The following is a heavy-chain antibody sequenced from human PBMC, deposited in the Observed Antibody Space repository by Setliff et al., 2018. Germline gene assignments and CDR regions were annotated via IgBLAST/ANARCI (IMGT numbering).Heavy chain of an antibody. V-gene: IGHV1-18*01. CDR1: GYTFTRYG. D-gene: IGHD3-3*01. Sequence: ASVKVSCKASGYTFTRYGISWVRQAPGQGLEWMGWISAYNGNTNYAQKLQGRVTMTTDTSTSTAYMELRSLRSDDTAVYYCARDILWDLERFTFGVVNDAFDIWGQGTMVTVS. J-gene: IGHJ3*02. CDR3: ARDILWDLERFTFGVVNDAFDI. CDR2: ISAYNGNT.